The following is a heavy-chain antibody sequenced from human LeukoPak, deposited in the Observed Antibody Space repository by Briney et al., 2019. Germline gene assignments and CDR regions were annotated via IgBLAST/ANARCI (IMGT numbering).Heavy chain of an antibody. J-gene: IGHJ5*02. CDR3: ARLLNPT. Sequence: PGGALRLSWAASGFPVRSDYMSWGRQAPGRGLEGVSVIYSTGSTHYADSVKGRFTISRDISKNTVYLQLNSLRAEDTAVYYCARLLNPTWGQGTLVTVSS. V-gene: IGHV3-53*01. CDR2: IYSTGST. CDR1: GFPVRSDY. D-gene: IGHD2/OR15-2a*01.